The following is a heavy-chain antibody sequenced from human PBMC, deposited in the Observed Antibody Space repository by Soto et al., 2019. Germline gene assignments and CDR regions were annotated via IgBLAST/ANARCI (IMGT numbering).Heavy chain of an antibody. CDR3: ARQGDIVATISGDDAFDI. D-gene: IGHD5-12*01. Sequence: SETLSLTCTVSGGSISSYYWSWIRQPPGKGLEWIGYIYYSGSTNYNPSLKSRVTISVDTSKNQFSLKLSSVTAADTAVYYCARQGDIVATISGDDAFDIWGQGTMVTVSS. CDR2: IYYSGST. J-gene: IGHJ3*02. CDR1: GGSISSYY. V-gene: IGHV4-59*08.